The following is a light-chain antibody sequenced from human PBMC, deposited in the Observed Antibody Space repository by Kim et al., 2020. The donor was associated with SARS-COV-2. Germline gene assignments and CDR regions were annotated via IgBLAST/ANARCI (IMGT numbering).Light chain of an antibody. CDR2: QDT. J-gene: IGLJ2*01. CDR1: ELGDKY. Sequence: SYELTQPPSVSVSPGQTASITCSGDELGDKYVFWYQQKPGQSPVLVIYQDTKRPSGIPERFSASNFGNTATLTISGTQATDEADYYCQAWDSGTAVVFGEGTQLTVL. CDR3: QAWDSGTAVV. V-gene: IGLV3-1*01.